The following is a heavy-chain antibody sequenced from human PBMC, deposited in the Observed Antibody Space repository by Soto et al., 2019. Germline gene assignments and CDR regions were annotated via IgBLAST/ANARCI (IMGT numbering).Heavy chain of an antibody. CDR3: ARQGGTGWQNYYGMYV. D-gene: IGHD6-19*01. CDR2: IFPVDSEA. V-gene: IGHV5-51*01. CDR1: CDSFGSHW. Sequence: GESLKISCKVSCDSFGSHWIGWVRQLPGKGPEWMGSIFPVDSEARYSPAFKGHVTLSVDKSVSTAYLQWTSLKASDTAIYYCARQGGTGWQNYYGMYVWGQGTTVTVSS. J-gene: IGHJ6*02.